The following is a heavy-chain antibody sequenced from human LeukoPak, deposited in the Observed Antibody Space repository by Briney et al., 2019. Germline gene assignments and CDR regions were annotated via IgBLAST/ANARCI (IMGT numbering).Heavy chain of an antibody. Sequence: PSETLSLTCTVSGGSISSYYWSWIRKPPGKGLEWIGYIYYSGSTNYNPSLKSRVTISVDTSKNQFSLKLSSVTAADTAVYYCASSSGYSYGWSHDYWGQGTLVTVSS. D-gene: IGHD5-18*01. J-gene: IGHJ4*02. CDR2: IYYSGST. V-gene: IGHV4-59*01. CDR3: ASSSGYSYGWSHDY. CDR1: GGSISSYY.